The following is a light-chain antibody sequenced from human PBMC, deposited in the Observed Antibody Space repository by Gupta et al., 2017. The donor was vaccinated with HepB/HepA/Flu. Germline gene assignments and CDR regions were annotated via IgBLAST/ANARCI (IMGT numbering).Light chain of an antibody. J-gene: IGLJ7*01. V-gene: IGLV5-37*01. CDR2: YYSDSDK. CDR1: LDTHFDNHN. CDR3: MIWPSNAAV. Sequence: PVLSPPPSSFPSPGVPPRPTCPFPLDTHFDNHNIYWYQQKPGSPPRYLLYYYSDSDKGQGSGVPSRFSGSKDASAKTGILLISGLQSEDEGDYYCMIWPSNAAVFGGGTQLTVL.